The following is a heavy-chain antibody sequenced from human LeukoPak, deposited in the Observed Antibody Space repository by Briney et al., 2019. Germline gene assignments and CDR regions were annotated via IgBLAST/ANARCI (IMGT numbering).Heavy chain of an antibody. CDR1: GFTFSSYS. V-gene: IGHV3-21*01. D-gene: IGHD3-22*01. J-gene: IGHJ4*02. CDR2: ISSSSSYI. Sequence: GGSLRLSCAASGFTFSSYSMNWVRQAPGKGLEWVSSISSSSSYIYYADSVKGRFTISRDNAKNSLYLQMNSLRAEDTAVYYCARGERTYYYDSSGYYYADYWGQGTLVTVSS. CDR3: ARGERTYYYDSSGYYYADY.